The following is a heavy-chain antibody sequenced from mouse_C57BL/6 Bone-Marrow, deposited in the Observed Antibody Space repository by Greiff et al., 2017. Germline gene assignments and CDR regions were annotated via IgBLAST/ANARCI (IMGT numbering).Heavy chain of an antibody. CDR3: AREDYYGSSNLGY. D-gene: IGHD1-1*01. J-gene: IGHJ2*01. CDR1: GYSFTGYY. CDR2: IYPYNGVS. Sequence: VHVKQSGPELVKPGASVKISCKASGYSFTGYYMHWVKQSHGNILDWIGYIYPYNGVSSYNQKFKGKATLTVDKSSSTAYMELRSLTSEDSAVYYCAREDYYGSSNLGYWGQGTTLTVSS. V-gene: IGHV1-31*01.